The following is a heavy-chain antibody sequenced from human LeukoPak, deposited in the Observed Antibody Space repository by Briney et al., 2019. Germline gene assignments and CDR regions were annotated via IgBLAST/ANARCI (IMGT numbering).Heavy chain of an antibody. CDR1: GYTFTGYY. CDR2: INPNSGGT. J-gene: IGHJ4*02. CDR3: ARGINYDFWSGYYFDY. D-gene: IGHD3-3*01. Sequence: VKVSCKASGYTFTGYYMHWVRQAPGQRLEWTGWINPNSGGTNYAQKFQGRVTMTRDTSISTAYMELSRLRSDDTAVYYCARGINYDFWSGYYFDYWGQGTLVTVSS. V-gene: IGHV1-2*02.